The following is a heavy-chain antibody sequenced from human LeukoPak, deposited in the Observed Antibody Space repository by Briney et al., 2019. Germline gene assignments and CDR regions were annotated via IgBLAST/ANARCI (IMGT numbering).Heavy chain of an antibody. CDR2: IGTGSDT. CDR3: ARGPPREKYYYMDV. Sequence: GGSLRLSCAASGFTFSSFDMHWVRQPTGQGLQWVSTIGTGSDTYYPGAVEGRFTHSRDNAKNSLYLQMNSLTAGDTAVYYCARGPPREKYYYMDVWGKGTTVTVSS. V-gene: IGHV3-13*01. J-gene: IGHJ6*03. CDR1: GFTFSSFD.